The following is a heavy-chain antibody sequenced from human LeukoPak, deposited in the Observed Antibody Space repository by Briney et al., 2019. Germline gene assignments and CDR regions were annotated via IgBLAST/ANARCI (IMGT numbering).Heavy chain of an antibody. CDR2: ISPTGSTT. CDR3: ARGPNSNWSGLDF. D-gene: IGHD6-6*01. J-gene: IGHJ4*02. V-gene: IGHV3-74*01. Sequence: GGSLRLSCTASGLSFSGHWMHWARQLPGKGLVWVSRISPTGSTTSYADSVKGRFTVSRDNAKNTLYLQVNNLRAEDTAVYYCARGPNSNWSGLDFWGQGTLLTVSS. CDR1: GLSFSGHW.